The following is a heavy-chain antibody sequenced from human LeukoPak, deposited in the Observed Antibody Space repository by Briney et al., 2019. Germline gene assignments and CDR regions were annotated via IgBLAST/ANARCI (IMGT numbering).Heavy chain of an antibody. J-gene: IGHJ6*02. CDR1: GFTFSDYY. CDR3: ARGKRTMDV. V-gene: IGHV3-11*01. Sequence: GGSLRLSCVASGFTFSDYYMTWIRQAPGRGLEWVSYMSSSGSCIYYTESVKGRFTISRDNTKNSLFLQMNSLRAEDTAVYYCARGKRTMDVWGQGTTVTVSS. CDR2: MSSSGSCI.